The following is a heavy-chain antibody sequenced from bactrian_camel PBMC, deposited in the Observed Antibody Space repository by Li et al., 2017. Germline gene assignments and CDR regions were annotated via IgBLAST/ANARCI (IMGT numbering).Heavy chain of an antibody. D-gene: IGHD2*01. V-gene: IGHV3S53*01. J-gene: IGHJ7*01. CDR1: GYISSRHC. Sequence: VQLVESGGGSVQSGGSLRLSCTHSGYISSRHCMGWYRQAPGKEREGIASIDAEGRTTYAESVKGRFILTKENAKKTLYLQMNSLKPEDTAMYHCAADRTPRSGSYCSSFYGLDFWGKGTQVTVS. CDR2: IDAEGRT.